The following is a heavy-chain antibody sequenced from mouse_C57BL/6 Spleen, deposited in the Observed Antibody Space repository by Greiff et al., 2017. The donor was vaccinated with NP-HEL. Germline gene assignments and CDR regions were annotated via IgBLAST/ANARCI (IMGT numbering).Heavy chain of an antibody. CDR2: IYPGDGDT. CDR3: AREDVGHTWFAY. V-gene: IGHV1-80*01. Sequence: VMLVESGAELVKPGASVKISCKASGYAFSSYWMNWVKQRPGKGLEWIGQIYPGDGDTNYNGKFKGKATLTADKSSSTAYMQLSSLTSEDSAVYFCAREDVGHTWFAYWGQGTLVTVSA. J-gene: IGHJ3*01. D-gene: IGHD6-1*01. CDR1: GYAFSSYW.